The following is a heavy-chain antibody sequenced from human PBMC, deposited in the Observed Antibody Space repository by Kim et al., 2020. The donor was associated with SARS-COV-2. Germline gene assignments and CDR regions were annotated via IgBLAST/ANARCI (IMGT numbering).Heavy chain of an antibody. D-gene: IGHD4-17*01. Sequence: GGSLRLSCAASGFTFSSYAMSWVRQAPGKGLEWVSAISGSGGSTYYADSVKGRFTISRDNSKNTLYLQMNSLRAEDTAVYYCAKVSLYGDVYYYYYGMDVWGQGTTVTVSS. V-gene: IGHV3-23*01. CDR2: ISGSGGST. CDR1: GFTFSSYA. CDR3: AKVSLYGDVYYYYYGMDV. J-gene: IGHJ6*02.